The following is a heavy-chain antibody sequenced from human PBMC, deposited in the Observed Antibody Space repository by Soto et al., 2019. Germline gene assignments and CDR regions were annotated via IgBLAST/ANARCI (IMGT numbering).Heavy chain of an antibody. D-gene: IGHD3-10*01. J-gene: IGHJ3*01. Sequence: GGSLRLSCADSGFSFSSYWMHWVRQGPGKGLVWVARINTDGSSTNYADSVKGRFTISRDNAKNTLYLQMNSLRAEDTAVYYCARSPGGYYIVCGQGTMVTVSS. V-gene: IGHV3-74*01. CDR2: INTDGSST. CDR1: GFSFSSYW. CDR3: ARSPGGYYIV.